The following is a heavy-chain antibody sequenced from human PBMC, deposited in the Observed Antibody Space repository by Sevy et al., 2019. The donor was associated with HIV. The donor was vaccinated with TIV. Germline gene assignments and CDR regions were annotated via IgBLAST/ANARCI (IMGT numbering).Heavy chain of an antibody. J-gene: IGHJ4*02. CDR3: TTEGAD. CDR1: GFTFSDAW. Sequence: GGSLRLSCAASGFTFSDAWMSWVRQAPGKGLEWVGRVRSKGDGGTIEYAAPVKGRFTIARDDSKNMMYVQMNSLKTEDTAVYYCTTEGADWGQGTLVTVSS. CDR2: VRSKGDGGTI. V-gene: IGHV3-15*01.